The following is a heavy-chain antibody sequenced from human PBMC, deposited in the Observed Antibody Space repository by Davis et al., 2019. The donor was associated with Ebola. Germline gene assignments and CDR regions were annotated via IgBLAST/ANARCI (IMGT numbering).Heavy chain of an antibody. CDR1: GFTFSNYD. Sequence: GESLKISCAASGFTFSNYDMSWVRQAPGKGLEWVSAISGSGGSTYYADSVKGRFTISRDNSKTTLYLQMNSLRAEDTAVYYCAKARRRHLIVVVPAAYDAFDIWGQGTMVTVSS. CDR3: AKARRRHLIVVVPAAYDAFDI. D-gene: IGHD2-2*01. CDR2: ISGSGGST. J-gene: IGHJ3*02. V-gene: IGHV3-23*01.